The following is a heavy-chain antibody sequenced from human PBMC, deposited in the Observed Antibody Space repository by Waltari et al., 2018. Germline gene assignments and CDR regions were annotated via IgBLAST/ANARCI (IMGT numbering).Heavy chain of an antibody. V-gene: IGHV4-39*07. J-gene: IGHJ4*02. D-gene: IGHD3-3*01. CDR1: GGSISIISYY. CDR3: ARASFDFWSGYPTDFDY. Sequence: QLQLQESGPGLLKPSETLSLTCTVSGGSISIISYYWGWIRQPPGKGLEWMGCIFYSGSTYYNPSLKSRVTISVDTAKNQFSLKLSSVTAADTAVYYCARASFDFWSGYPTDFDYWGQGTLVTVSS. CDR2: IFYSGST.